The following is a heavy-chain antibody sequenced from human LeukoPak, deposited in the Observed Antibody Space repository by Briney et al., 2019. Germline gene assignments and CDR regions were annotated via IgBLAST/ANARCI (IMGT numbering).Heavy chain of an antibody. Sequence: ASVKVSCKTSGYTFTNYLIHWVRQAPGQGLEWMGIINPSGGSTSYAQKFQGRVTMTRDTSTSTVYMELSSLRSEDTAVYYCARGYYDSSGYYSSWFDPWGQGTLVTVSS. J-gene: IGHJ5*02. V-gene: IGHV1-46*01. CDR1: GYTFTNYL. D-gene: IGHD3-22*01. CDR3: ARGYYDSSGYYSSWFDP. CDR2: INPSGGST.